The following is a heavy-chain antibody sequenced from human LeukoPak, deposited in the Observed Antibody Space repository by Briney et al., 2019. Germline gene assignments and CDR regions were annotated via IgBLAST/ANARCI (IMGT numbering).Heavy chain of an antibody. Sequence: GGSLRLSCAASGFTFSSYAMHWVRQAPGKGLEWVAVISYDGSNKYYADSVKGRFTISRDNSKNTLYLQMNSLRAEDTAVYYCARGSDIVLMVYAILLDAFDIWGQGTMVTVSS. D-gene: IGHD2-8*01. J-gene: IGHJ3*02. CDR3: ARGSDIVLMVYAILLDAFDI. CDR1: GFTFSSYA. CDR2: ISYDGSNK. V-gene: IGHV3-30-3*01.